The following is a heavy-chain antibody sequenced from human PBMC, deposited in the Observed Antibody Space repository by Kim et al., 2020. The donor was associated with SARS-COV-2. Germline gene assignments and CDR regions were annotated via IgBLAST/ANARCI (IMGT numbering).Heavy chain of an antibody. Sequence: SPSFQGHVTISADKSISTADLQWSSLKASDTAMYYCARREVVPAGYYFDYWGQGTLVTVSS. J-gene: IGHJ4*02. CDR3: ARREVVPAGYYFDY. V-gene: IGHV5-10-1*01. D-gene: IGHD2-2*01.